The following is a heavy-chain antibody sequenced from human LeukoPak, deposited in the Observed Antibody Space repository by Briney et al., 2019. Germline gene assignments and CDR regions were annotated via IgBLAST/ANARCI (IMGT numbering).Heavy chain of an antibody. CDR3: AKDRGYRYNWNDLYKGAFDI. J-gene: IGHJ3*02. CDR1: GFTFISYA. Sequence: GGSLRLSCAASGFTFISYAMSWVRQAPGKGLEWVSAISGCGGSTYYADSVKGRFTISRDNSKNTLYLQMNSLRAEDTAVYYCAKDRGYRYNWNDLYKGAFDIWGQGTMVTVSS. D-gene: IGHD1-20*01. V-gene: IGHV3-23*01. CDR2: ISGCGGST.